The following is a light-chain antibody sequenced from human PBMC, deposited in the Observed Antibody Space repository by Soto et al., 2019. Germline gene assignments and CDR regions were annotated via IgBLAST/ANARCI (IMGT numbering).Light chain of an antibody. V-gene: IGKV3-11*01. Sequence: EIVLTQSPATLSLSPGERATLSCRASQSVNSNLAWYQQKPGQAPRLLIFDASNRATGIPARFSGSGSGTDFTLTISSLEPEDVAVYYCQQRSNWPPYTFGQGTTLEIK. CDR3: QQRSNWPPYT. CDR1: QSVNSN. CDR2: DAS. J-gene: IGKJ2*01.